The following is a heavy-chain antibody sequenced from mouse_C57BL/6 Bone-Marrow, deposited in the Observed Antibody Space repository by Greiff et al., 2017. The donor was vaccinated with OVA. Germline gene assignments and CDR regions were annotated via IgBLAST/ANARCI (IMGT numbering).Heavy chain of an antibody. Sequence: QVQLQQSGAELVMPGASVKLSCKASGYTFTSYWMHWVKQRPGQGLEWIGEIDPSDSYTNYNQKFKGKSTLTVDKSSSTAYMQLSSLTSEDSAVYYCAILLWLRQNYFDYWGQGTTLTVSS. V-gene: IGHV1-69*01. CDR2: IDPSDSYT. CDR1: GYTFTSYW. CDR3: AILLWLRQNYFDY. D-gene: IGHD2-2*01. J-gene: IGHJ2*01.